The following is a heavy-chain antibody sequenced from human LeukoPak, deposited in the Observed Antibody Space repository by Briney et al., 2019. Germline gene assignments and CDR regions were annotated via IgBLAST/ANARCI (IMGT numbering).Heavy chain of an antibody. CDR3: ARGRVSIPRDY. CDR1: GFTFSSFN. J-gene: IGHJ4*02. Sequence: GGSLRLSCAASGFTFSSFNMNWVRQAPGKGLEWVSYISSSSSTIYYADSVKGRFTISRDNAKNSLYLQMNSLRAEDTAVYYCARGRVSIPRDYWGQGTLVTVSS. D-gene: IGHD3-3*01. CDR2: ISSSSSTI. V-gene: IGHV3-48*04.